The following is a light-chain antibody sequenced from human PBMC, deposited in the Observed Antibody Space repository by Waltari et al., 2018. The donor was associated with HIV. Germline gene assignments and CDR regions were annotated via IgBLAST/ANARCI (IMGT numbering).Light chain of an antibody. Sequence: QTVVTQPPSASGTPGQRVVISCSGSNFNIGSSYVNWYQQVLGAAPKTLIYRDDQRSSGVPDRFSGPKSATPAALPISELRSEDEAYYYCAVWDDSLRGGVFCGGTKLTVL. CDR1: NFNIGSSY. CDR2: RDD. CDR3: AVWDDSLRGGV. J-gene: IGLJ3*02. V-gene: IGLV1-47*01.